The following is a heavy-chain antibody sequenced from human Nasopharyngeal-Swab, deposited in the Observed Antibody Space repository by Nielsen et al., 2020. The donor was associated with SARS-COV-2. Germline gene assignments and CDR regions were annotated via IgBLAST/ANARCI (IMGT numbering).Heavy chain of an antibody. D-gene: IGHD2-15*01. V-gene: IGHV3-7*01. CDR3: ARVRGYCSGGACYVYYYMDV. Sequence: WIRQPPGKGLEWVANIKQDGSEQFYVDSVKGRFTISRANAKNSLYLQMNSLRAEDTAVYYCARVRGYCSGGACYVYYYMDVWGKGTTVTVSS. J-gene: IGHJ6*03. CDR2: IKQDGSEQ.